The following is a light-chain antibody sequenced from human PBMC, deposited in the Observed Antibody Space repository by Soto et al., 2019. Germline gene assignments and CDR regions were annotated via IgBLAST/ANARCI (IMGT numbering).Light chain of an antibody. J-gene: IGLJ3*02. V-gene: IGLV2-14*01. Sequence: QSALTQPASLSGSPGQSITISCTGTSSDVGGYNYVSWYQQHPRKAPKLMIYEVSNRPSGVSNRFSGSKSGNTASLTISGLQAEDEADYYCSSYTSSSTRVFGGGTKRTVL. CDR1: SSDVGGYNY. CDR2: EVS. CDR3: SSYTSSSTRV.